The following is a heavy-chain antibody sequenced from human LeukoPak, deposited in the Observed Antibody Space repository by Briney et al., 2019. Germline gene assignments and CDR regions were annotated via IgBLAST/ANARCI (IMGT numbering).Heavy chain of an antibody. CDR3: ASTAAAPGYFDY. V-gene: IGHV3-53*01. D-gene: IGHD6-13*01. CDR2: IYSGGST. J-gene: IGHJ4*02. Sequence: PGGSLRLSCAASGFTVSSNYMSWVRQAPGKGLEWVSIIYSGGSTYYADSVKGRFTISRDNSKNTLYLQMNSLRAEDTAVYYCASTAAAPGYFDYWGQGTLVTVSS. CDR1: GFTVSSNY.